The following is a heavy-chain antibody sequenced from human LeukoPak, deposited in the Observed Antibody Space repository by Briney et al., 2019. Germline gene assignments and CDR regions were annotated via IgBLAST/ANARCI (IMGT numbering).Heavy chain of an antibody. J-gene: IGHJ4*02. CDR3: AKDRYSSGWYYFDY. D-gene: IGHD6-19*01. V-gene: IGHV3-9*03. CDR1: GFTFDDYA. CDR2: ISWNSGSL. Sequence: TGRSLRLSCAASGFTFDDYAMHWVRQAPGKGLEWLSGISWNSGSLGYADSVKGRFTISRDNAKNSLYLQMNSLRAEDMALYYCAKDRYSSGWYYFDYWGQGTLVTVSS.